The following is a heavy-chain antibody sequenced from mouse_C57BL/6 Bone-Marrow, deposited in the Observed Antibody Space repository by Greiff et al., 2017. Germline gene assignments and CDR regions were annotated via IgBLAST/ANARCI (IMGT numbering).Heavy chain of an antibody. D-gene: IGHD2-4*01. CDR1: GFNIKDDY. CDR3: TSWDYDAWFAY. Sequence: VQLQQSGAELVRPGASVKLSCTASGFNIKDDYMHWVKQRPEQGLEWIGWIDPENGDTEYASKFQGKATITADTSSNTAYLQLSSLTSEDTAVYYCTSWDYDAWFAYWGQGTLVTVSA. J-gene: IGHJ3*01. CDR2: IDPENGDT. V-gene: IGHV14-4*01.